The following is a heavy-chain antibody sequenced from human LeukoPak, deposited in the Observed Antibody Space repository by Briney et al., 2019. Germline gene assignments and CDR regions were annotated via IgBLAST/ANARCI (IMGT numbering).Heavy chain of an antibody. D-gene: IGHD3-10*01. Sequence: PSETLSLTCAVSGYSISSGYDCGGIRQPPGKGLEGTGIIYHSGSTYYTPSLKSRVTISVDTSKNQFSLKLSSVPAADTAVYYCARGPITMVRGVLPALYWFAPWGQGTLVTVSS. V-gene: IGHV4-38-2*01. CDR2: IYHSGST. CDR1: GYSISSGYD. CDR3: ARGPITMVRGVLPALYWFAP. J-gene: IGHJ5*02.